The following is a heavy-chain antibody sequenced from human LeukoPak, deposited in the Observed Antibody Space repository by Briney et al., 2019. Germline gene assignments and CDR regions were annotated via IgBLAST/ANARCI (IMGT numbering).Heavy chain of an antibody. CDR1: GFTFSSYA. J-gene: IGHJ4*02. D-gene: IGHD6-19*01. V-gene: IGHV3-30*18. CDR2: ISYDGSNK. Sequence: GGSLRLSCAASGFTFSSYAMSWVRQAPGKGLEWVAVISYDGSNKYYADSVKGRFTISRDNSKNTLYLQMNSLRAEDTAVYYCAKKSGIAVADPPGGYWGQGTLVTVSS. CDR3: AKKSGIAVADPPGGY.